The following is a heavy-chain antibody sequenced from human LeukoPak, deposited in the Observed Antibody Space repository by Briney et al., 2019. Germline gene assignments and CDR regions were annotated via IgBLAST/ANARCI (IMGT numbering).Heavy chain of an antibody. CDR3: ARGVLRYFDWLPDGRAFDI. J-gene: IGHJ3*02. CDR2: ISYDGSNK. V-gene: IGHV3-30-3*01. D-gene: IGHD3-9*01. CDR1: GFTFSSYA. Sequence: GGSLRLSCAASGFTFSSYAMHWVRQAPGKGLEWVAVISYDGSNKYYADSVKGRFTISRDNSKNTLYLQMNSLRAEDTAVYYCARGVLRYFDWLPDGRAFDIWGQGTMVTVSS.